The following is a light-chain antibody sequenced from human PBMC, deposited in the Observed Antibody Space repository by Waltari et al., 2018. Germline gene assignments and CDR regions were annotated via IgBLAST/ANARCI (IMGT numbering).Light chain of an antibody. J-gene: IGKJ2*01. CDR1: QSIGNW. V-gene: IGKV1-5*03. CDR3: QQYSNELYT. CDR2: KAS. Sequence: DIQMTQSPSTLPASVGDRVTITCRASQSIGNWLAWYQQKPGKAPKRLIQKASSLESGVPSRFSGSGSGTEFTLTISSLQPDDLATYFCQQYSNELYTFGQGTKLEIK.